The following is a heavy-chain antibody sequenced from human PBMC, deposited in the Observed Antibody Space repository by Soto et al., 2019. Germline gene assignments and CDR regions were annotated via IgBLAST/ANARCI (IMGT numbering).Heavy chain of an antibody. CDR2: ISTYNGNT. CDR3: ARGPTDYYDNSANYFLDY. V-gene: IGHV1-18*01. D-gene: IGHD3-22*01. J-gene: IGHJ4*02. CDR1: GYTFITYG. Sequence: QVQLVQSGAEVKKPGASVKVSCKASGYTFITYGVSWVRQVPGQGLDWLGWISTYNGNTRYADRLQGRVTMTTDTTTNTAYMELRNLRSDDTAVYYCARGPTDYYDNSANYFLDYWGQGTLVTVSS.